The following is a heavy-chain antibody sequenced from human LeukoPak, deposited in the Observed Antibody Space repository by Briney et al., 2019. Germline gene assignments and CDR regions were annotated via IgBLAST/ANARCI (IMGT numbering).Heavy chain of an antibody. CDR2: IYYSGST. CDR3: ARLTVVTAY. V-gene: IGHV4-39*07. CDR1: GGSISSSCYY. Sequence: PSETLSLTCTVSGGSISSSCYYWGWIRQPPGKGLEWIGSIYYSGSTYYNPSLKSRVTISVDTSKNQFSLKLSSVTAADTAVYYCARLTVVTAYWGQGTLVTVSS. J-gene: IGHJ4*02. D-gene: IGHD4-23*01.